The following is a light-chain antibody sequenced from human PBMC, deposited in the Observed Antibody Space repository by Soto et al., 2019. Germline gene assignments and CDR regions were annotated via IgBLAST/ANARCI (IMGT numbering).Light chain of an antibody. CDR3: QHYNSYSEA. J-gene: IGKJ1*01. CDR1: QTISSW. Sequence: DIQMTQSPSTLSASVGDRVTITCRDSQTISSWLAWYQQTRGKAPKIXIYKASTLKSGVPSRFSGSGAGTEFTLTISSLQPDDFATYYCQHYNSYSEAFGQGTKVDIK. CDR2: KAS. V-gene: IGKV1-5*03.